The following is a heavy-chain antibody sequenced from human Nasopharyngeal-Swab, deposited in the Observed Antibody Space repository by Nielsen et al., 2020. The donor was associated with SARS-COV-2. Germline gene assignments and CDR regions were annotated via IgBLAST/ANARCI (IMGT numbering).Heavy chain of an antibody. CDR2: IKQDGSEK. Sequence: WIRQPLGKGLEWVANIKQDGSEKYYVDSVKGRFTISRDNAKNSLYLQMNSLRAEDTAVYYCARDESYYYYGMDVWGQGTTVTVSS. J-gene: IGHJ6*02. V-gene: IGHV3-7*01. CDR3: ARDESYYYYGMDV.